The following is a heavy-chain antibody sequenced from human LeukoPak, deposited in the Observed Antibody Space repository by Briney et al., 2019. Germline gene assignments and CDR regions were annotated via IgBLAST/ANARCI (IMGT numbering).Heavy chain of an antibody. CDR1: GFTFSSYA. V-gene: IGHV3-30*04. Sequence: GGSLRLSCAASGFTFSSYAMSWVRQAPGKGLEWVAIISYDGSNKYYADSVKGRFTISRDNSKNTLYLQMNSLRAEDTAVYYCARDPQYCSGGSCYFLFDYWGQGTLVTVSS. J-gene: IGHJ4*02. CDR3: ARDPQYCSGGSCYFLFDY. D-gene: IGHD2-15*01. CDR2: ISYDGSNK.